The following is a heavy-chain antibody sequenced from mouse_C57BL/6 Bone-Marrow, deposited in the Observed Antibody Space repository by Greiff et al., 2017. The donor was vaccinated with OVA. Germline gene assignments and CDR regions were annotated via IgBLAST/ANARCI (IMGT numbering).Heavy chain of an antibody. Sequence: EVQLQESGPGLVKPSQSLSLTCSVTGYSITSGYYWNWIRQFPGNKLEWMGYISYDGSNNYNPSLKNRISITRDTSKNQFFLKLNSVTTEDTATYYCARARIYYDYDERAWFAYWGQGTLVTVSA. CDR2: ISYDGSN. J-gene: IGHJ3*01. CDR1: GYSITSGYY. D-gene: IGHD2-4*01. CDR3: ARARIYYDYDERAWFAY. V-gene: IGHV3-6*01.